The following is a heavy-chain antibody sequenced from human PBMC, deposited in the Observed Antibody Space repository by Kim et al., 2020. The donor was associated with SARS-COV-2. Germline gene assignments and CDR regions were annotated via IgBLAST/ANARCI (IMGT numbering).Heavy chain of an antibody. J-gene: IGHJ4*02. Sequence: NYAQKFQGRVTMTRDTSISTAYMELSRLRSDDTAVYYCASEILSSSPFDYWGQGTLVTVSS. D-gene: IGHD6-6*01. V-gene: IGHV1-2*02. CDR3: ASEILSSSPFDY.